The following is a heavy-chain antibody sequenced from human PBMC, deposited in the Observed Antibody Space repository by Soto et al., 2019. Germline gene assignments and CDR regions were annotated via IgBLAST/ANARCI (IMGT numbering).Heavy chain of an antibody. V-gene: IGHV3-23*01. CDR1: GFTFSRQA. Sequence: EVQLLESGGGLVQPGGSLRLSCVVSGFTFSRQAMSWVRQAPGRGLEWLAGISPPGDNTSCVDSVKGRFTVSRDNSKNELYLHMSSLRVEDTAVDYCAKDRDYSVYSGSYWGQGTLVTVSS. J-gene: IGHJ4*02. CDR2: ISPPGDNT. CDR3: AKDRDYSVYSGSY. D-gene: IGHD4-4*01.